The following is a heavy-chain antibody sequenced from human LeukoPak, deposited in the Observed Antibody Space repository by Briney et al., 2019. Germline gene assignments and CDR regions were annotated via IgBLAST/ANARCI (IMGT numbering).Heavy chain of an antibody. CDR1: GGSISNYY. V-gene: IGHV4-59*01. CDR2: IYNSGHT. CDR3: ARAAVTTSRYFQH. Sequence: PSETLSLTCTVSGGSISNYYWSWIRQPPGKGLEWIGYIYNSGHTNYNPSLKSRVTISEDTSKNQLSLKLSSVTAADTAAYYCARAAVTTSRYFQHWGQGTLVTVSS. D-gene: IGHD4-17*01. J-gene: IGHJ1*01.